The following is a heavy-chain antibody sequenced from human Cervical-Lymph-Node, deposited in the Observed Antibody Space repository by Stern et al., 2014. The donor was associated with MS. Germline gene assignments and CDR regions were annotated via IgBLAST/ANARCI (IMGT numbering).Heavy chain of an antibody. D-gene: IGHD3-16*01. V-gene: IGHV4-31*03. J-gene: IGHJ6*02. Sequence: QVQLQESGPGLVKPSQTLSLTCIVSGGSISSVGYYWSWIRQHPGKGLEWIGDISYSGSTYYNPSLKSRVTISVDTSKNQFSLKLISVTAADTAVYYCARGGERYNYYYGMDVWGQGTTVTVSS. CDR3: ARGGERYNYYYGMDV. CDR1: GGSISSVGYY. CDR2: ISYSGST.